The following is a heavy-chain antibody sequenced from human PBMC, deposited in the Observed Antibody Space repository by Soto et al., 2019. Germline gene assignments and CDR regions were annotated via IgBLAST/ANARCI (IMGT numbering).Heavy chain of an antibody. CDR1: GFSLTTIGVG. J-gene: IGHJ4*02. D-gene: IGHD3-22*01. CDR2: IYWDDDK. V-gene: IGHV2-5*02. Sequence: QITLKESGPTLVKPTQTLTLTCTFSGFSLTTIGVGVGWIRQPPGKALDWLALIYWDDDKRYSPSLKSRLTITKDTSKNQVVLTMTNMDPVDTATYYCARVFRYYYYRYYFDYWGQGTLVTVSS. CDR3: ARVFRYYYYRYYFDY.